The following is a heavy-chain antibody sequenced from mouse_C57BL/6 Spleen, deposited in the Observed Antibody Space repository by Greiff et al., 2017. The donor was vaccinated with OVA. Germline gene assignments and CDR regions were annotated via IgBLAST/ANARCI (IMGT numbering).Heavy chain of an antibody. CDR2: INPSNGTT. CDR3: AYDAIYDGGFDY. J-gene: IGHJ2*01. Sequence: EVQLQQSGPELVKPGASVKISCKASGYSFTDYRMHWVKQRPGQGLEWIGVINPSNGTTSYNQKFKGKATLTVDQSSSTAYMQLNSLTSEDSAVYYCAYDAIYDGGFDYWGQGTTLTVSS. V-gene: IGHV1-39*01. CDR1: GYSFTDYR. D-gene: IGHD2-3*01.